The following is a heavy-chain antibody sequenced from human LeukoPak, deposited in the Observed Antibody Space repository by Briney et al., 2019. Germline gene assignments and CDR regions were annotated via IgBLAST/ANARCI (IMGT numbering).Heavy chain of an antibody. CDR2: ISSSSSYI. CDR1: GFTFSSHN. J-gene: IGHJ4*02. Sequence: GGALRLSWAASGFTFSSHNMNWVRPAPGKGLEWVSSISSSSSYIYYADSVKGRFTISRDNAKNSLYLQMNSLRAEDTAVYYCASWSKCSGGSCYSWNDYWGQGTLVTVSS. V-gene: IGHV3-21*01. D-gene: IGHD2-15*01. CDR3: ASWSKCSGGSCYSWNDY.